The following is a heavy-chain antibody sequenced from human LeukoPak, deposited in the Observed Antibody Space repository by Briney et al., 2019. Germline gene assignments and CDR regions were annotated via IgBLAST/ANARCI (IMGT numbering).Heavy chain of an antibody. V-gene: IGHV3-30*02. CDR2: IQFDGRTK. Sequence: GGSLRLFCAASGRTFSGYDMYWVRQGPGKGLEWVASIQFDGRTKYYADCVRGRVTISRDTSKNTLNLQMNSLRDEDTAIYYCTKQTFYRSGTTTYNWFEPWGQGTRVIVSS. D-gene: IGHD3-10*01. CDR3: TKQTFYRSGTTTYNWFEP. CDR1: GRTFSGYD. J-gene: IGHJ5*02.